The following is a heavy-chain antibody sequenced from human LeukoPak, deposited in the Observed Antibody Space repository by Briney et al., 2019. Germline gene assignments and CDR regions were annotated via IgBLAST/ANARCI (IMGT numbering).Heavy chain of an antibody. D-gene: IGHD3-3*01. J-gene: IGHJ4*02. CDR2: IIPIFGTA. Sequence: SVKVSCKASGGTFSSYAISRVRQAPGQGLEWMGGIIPIFGTANYAQKFQGRVTITTDESTSTAYMELSSLRSEDTAVYYCATITIFGVVSSGDYWGQGTLVTVSS. V-gene: IGHV1-69*05. CDR1: GGTFSSYA. CDR3: ATITIFGVVSSGDY.